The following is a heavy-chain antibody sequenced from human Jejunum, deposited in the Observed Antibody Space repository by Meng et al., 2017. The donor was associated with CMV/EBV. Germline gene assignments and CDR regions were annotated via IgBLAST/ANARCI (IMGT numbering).Heavy chain of an antibody. CDR3: ARIGSVGSYHYYYGMDV. J-gene: IGHJ6*02. Sequence: YTFTSYGMHWVSQAPGQRLEWMGWINGGNGATEYSQKFQGRVTITRETAASTANMELSSRRSEDTAVYYCARIGSVGSYHYYYGMDVWGQGTTVTVSS. CDR2: INGGNGAT. CDR1: YTFTSYG. D-gene: IGHD3-10*01. V-gene: IGHV1-3*01.